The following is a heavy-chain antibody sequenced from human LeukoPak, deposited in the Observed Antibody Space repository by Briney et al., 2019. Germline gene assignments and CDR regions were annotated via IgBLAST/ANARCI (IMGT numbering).Heavy chain of an antibody. CDR3: ATVQLENYYYGMDV. Sequence: ASVKVSCKASGYTFTSYAMNWVRQAPGQGLEWMGWINTNTGNPTYAQGFTGRFVFSLDASVSTAYLQISSLKAEDTAVYYCATVQLENYYYGMDVWGQGTTVTVSS. V-gene: IGHV7-4-1*02. J-gene: IGHJ6*02. CDR2: INTNTGNP. D-gene: IGHD1-1*01. CDR1: GYTFTSYA.